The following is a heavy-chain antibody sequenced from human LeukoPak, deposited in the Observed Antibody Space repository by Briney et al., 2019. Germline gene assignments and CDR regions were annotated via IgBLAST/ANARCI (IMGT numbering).Heavy chain of an antibody. CDR3: ARQQRINFYFDY. Sequence: SETLSLTCTVSGGSISSSSYYWAWIRQPPGKGLEWIGSIYYSGSTYYNPSLKSRVTISVDTSKNQFSLKLSSVTAADTAVYYCARQQRINFYFDYWGQGTLVTVSS. D-gene: IGHD2-15*01. CDR1: GGSISSSSYY. J-gene: IGHJ4*02. CDR2: IYYSGST. V-gene: IGHV4-39*01.